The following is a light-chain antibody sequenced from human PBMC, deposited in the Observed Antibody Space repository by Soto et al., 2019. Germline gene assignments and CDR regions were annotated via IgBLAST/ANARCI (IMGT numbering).Light chain of an antibody. V-gene: IGLV2-11*01. CDR2: DVN. CDR1: SNDVGNYNY. CDR3: CSYAGSYLWL. Sequence: QSVLTQPRSVSGSPGQSVAISCTGTSNDVGNYNYVSWYQQYPDKAPKLLIYDVNKRPSGVPGRFSGSKSGDTASLTISGLQAEDEVYYYGCSYAGSYLWLFGGGTKLTVL. J-gene: IGLJ3*02.